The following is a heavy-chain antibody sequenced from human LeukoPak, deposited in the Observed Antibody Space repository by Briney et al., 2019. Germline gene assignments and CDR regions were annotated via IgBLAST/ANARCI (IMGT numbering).Heavy chain of an antibody. J-gene: IGHJ4*02. Sequence: GESLKTSCKGSGYSFTNYLIGRVRPLPGKGLEWMGIIYSGDYDNRYNPSFQGQVPISADKSIRAAYLQWSSLKASDTAMYYCARWNLGREWEPPINYWGQGTLITVSS. CDR2: IYSGDYDN. V-gene: IGHV5-51*01. CDR3: ARWNLGREWEPPINY. D-gene: IGHD1-26*01. CDR1: GYSFTNYL.